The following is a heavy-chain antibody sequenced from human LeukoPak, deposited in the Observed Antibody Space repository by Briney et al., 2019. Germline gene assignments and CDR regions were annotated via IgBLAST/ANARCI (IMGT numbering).Heavy chain of an antibody. CDR3: TSLGGDTQSKYYYYYYMDV. Sequence: GGSLRLSCAASGFTFSSYGMHWVRQAPGKGLEGVAFIRYDGSNKYYADSVKGRFTIPRDNSKNTLYLQMNSLRAEDTAVYYCTSLGGDTQSKYYYYYYMDVWGKGTTVTISS. CDR1: GFTFSSYG. D-gene: IGHD2-21*02. V-gene: IGHV3-30*02. J-gene: IGHJ6*03. CDR2: IRYDGSNK.